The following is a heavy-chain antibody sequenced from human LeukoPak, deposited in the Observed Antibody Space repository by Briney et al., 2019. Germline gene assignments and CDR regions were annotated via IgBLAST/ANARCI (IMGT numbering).Heavy chain of an antibody. CDR2: ITTYNGDK. CDR1: VYTLSGYG. CDR3: ARDCSNGVCYPRDY. J-gene: IGHJ4*02. V-gene: IGHV1-18*01. Sequence: GASVKVSCKASVYTLSGYGISWLRQAPGQGLEWAGWITTYNGDKKYSEKFQGRITMTTDTSTSTYYMELRSLRSDDTAIYYCARDCSNGVCYPRDYWGQGTLVIVST. D-gene: IGHD2-8*01.